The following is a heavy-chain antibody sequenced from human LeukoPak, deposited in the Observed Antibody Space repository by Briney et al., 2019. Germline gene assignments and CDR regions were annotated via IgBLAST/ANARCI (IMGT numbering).Heavy chain of an antibody. CDR2: SRNKANGYTT. Sequence: GGSLRLSCAASGFTFSDYYMDWVRQAPGKGVEWVGRSRNKANGYTTEYAASVQGRFTISRDDSKNSVYLQMNSLKTEDTAVYYCARDVRRSDYWGQGTLVTVSS. V-gene: IGHV3-72*01. CDR1: GFTFSDYY. CDR3: ARDVRRSDY. J-gene: IGHJ4*02.